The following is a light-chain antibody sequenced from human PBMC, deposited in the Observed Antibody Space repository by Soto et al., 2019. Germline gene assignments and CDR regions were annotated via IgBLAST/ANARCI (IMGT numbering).Light chain of an antibody. V-gene: IGKV3-20*01. CDR3: REYGSSPVT. J-gene: IGKJ1*01. Sequence: EIVLTQSPGTLSLSPGERATLSCRASQSVSSSYLAWYQQKPGQAPRLLIYGASSRATGIPDRFSGRRSGTAFTLTISRLEPQLCAVYLCREYGSSPVTFGQGAKVEIK. CDR2: GAS. CDR1: QSVSSSY.